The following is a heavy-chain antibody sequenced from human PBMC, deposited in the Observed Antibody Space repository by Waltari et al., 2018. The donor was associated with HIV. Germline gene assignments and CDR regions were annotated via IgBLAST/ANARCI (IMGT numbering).Heavy chain of an antibody. CDR2: IYYSGST. Sequence: QLQLQESGPGLVKPSETLSLTCTVSGGSISSSSYYWGWIRQPPGKGLEWIGSIYYSGSTYYNPSLKSRVTISVDTSKNQFSLKLSSVTAADTAVYYCAREWEWELPGQYGMDVWGQGTTVTVSS. CDR3: AREWEWELPGQYGMDV. V-gene: IGHV4-39*07. J-gene: IGHJ6*02. CDR1: GGSISSSSYY. D-gene: IGHD1-26*01.